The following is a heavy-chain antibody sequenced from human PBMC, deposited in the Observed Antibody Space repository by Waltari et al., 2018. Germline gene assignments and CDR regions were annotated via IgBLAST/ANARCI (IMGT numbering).Heavy chain of an antibody. J-gene: IGHJ5*02. CDR2: IIPMLGVA. D-gene: IGHD4-17*01. V-gene: IGHV1-69*16. CDR3: ASGRGHGDYGGWFDP. Sequence: QVQLVQSGAEVKKPGSSGKVYCKASGGTLRTHSSMYTISWVRQAAGHVLEWLGGIIPMLGVANSAQRFQGRVSITADESTSTAYMELSSLRSDDTAVYYCASGRGHGDYGGWFDPWGQGTLVTVSS. CDR1: GGTLRTHSSMYT.